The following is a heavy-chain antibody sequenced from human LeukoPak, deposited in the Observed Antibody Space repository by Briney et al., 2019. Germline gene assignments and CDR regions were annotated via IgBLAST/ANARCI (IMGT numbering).Heavy chain of an antibody. Sequence: GGSLRLSCAASGFTFSSYAMSWVRQAPGKGLEWVSAISGSGGSTYYADSVKGRFTISRDNSKNTLYLQMNSLRAEDTAVYYCARYTTVRGGRQDYWGQGTLVTVSS. CDR2: ISGSGGST. CDR1: GFTFSSYA. D-gene: IGHD3-10*01. V-gene: IGHV3-23*01. CDR3: ARYTTVRGGRQDY. J-gene: IGHJ4*02.